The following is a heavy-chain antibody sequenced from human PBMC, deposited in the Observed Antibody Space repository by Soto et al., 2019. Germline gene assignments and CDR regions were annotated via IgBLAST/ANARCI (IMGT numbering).Heavy chain of an antibody. J-gene: IGHJ4*02. CDR2: IKTKPDDGTI. CDR1: GLIFSDVW. D-gene: IGHD4-17*01. V-gene: IGHV3-15*01. CDR3: TTSNLGVDG. Sequence: PGGSLRLSCAASGLIFSDVWMTWVRQAPGKGLEWVGRIKTKPDDGTIDYAAPVRGRFTISRDDSKNTLYLQMTSLTPDDTGGYDCTTSNLGVDGWGQGTLVTVS.